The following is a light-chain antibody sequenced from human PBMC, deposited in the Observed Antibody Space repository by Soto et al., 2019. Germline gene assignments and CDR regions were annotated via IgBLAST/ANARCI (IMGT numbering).Light chain of an antibody. Sequence: EIVLTQSPGTLSLSPGERVTLSCRASQSVSSSYVAWFQQKPGQAPRLLIYGASSRATGIPDRFSGSGSGTDFTLTISRLDPEDFAVYYCHQYGGSPETFGQGTKLEIK. V-gene: IGKV3-20*01. CDR3: HQYGGSPET. J-gene: IGKJ2*01. CDR1: QSVSSSY. CDR2: GAS.